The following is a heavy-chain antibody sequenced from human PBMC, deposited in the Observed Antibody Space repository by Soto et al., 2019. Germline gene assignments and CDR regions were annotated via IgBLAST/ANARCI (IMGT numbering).Heavy chain of an antibody. J-gene: IGHJ6*02. D-gene: IGHD2-15*01. Sequence: GESLKISCKGSGYSFTSYWIGWVRQMPGKGLEWMGIIYPGDSDTRYSPSFQGQVTISADKSISTAYLQWSSLKASDTAMYYCARGAPVGWYYYGMDVWGQGTTVTVSS. V-gene: IGHV5-51*01. CDR2: IYPGDSDT. CDR3: ARGAPVGWYYYGMDV. CDR1: GYSFTSYW.